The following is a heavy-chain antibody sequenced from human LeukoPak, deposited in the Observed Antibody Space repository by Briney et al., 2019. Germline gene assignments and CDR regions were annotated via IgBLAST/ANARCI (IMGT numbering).Heavy chain of an antibody. CDR3: ARGADSSGYYSIFYFDY. Sequence: PSETLSLACTVSGGSISSYYWNWIRQPPGKGLELIGDIYYSGSTNYNPSLKSRVTISVDTSKNQFSLKLSSVAAADTAVYYCARGADSSGYYSIFYFDYWGQGTLVTVSS. J-gene: IGHJ4*02. CDR2: IYYSGST. V-gene: IGHV4-59*13. CDR1: GGSISSYY. D-gene: IGHD3-22*01.